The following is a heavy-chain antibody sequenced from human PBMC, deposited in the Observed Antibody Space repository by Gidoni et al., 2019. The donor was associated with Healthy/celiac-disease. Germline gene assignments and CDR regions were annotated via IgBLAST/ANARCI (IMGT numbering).Heavy chain of an antibody. CDR1: GFTFSDYY. V-gene: IGHV3-11*05. Sequence: QVQLVESGGGLVKPGGSLRLSCAASGFTFSDYYMSWIRQAPGKGLEWVSYISSSSSYTNYADSVKGRFTISRDNAKNSLYLQMNSLRAEDTAVYYCARDNPRGGDTSAGDGMDVWGQGTTVTVSS. D-gene: IGHD3-10*01. J-gene: IGHJ6*02. CDR2: ISSSSSYT. CDR3: ARDNPRGGDTSAGDGMDV.